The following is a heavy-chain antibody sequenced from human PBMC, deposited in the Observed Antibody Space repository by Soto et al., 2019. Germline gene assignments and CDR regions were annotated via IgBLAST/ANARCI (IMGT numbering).Heavy chain of an antibody. CDR2: IYHGGTT. D-gene: IGHD6-19*01. Sequence: TLSLTCTVSGYSISSGSYWGWIRQPPGKGPEWIASIYHGGTTFYNPSLKSRVTVSVDKSNNQFSLKLRSVTAADTAVYYCAKAHVTGVAGSSFDYWGQGTLVTVSS. V-gene: IGHV4-38-2*02. CDR3: AKAHVTGVAGSSFDY. CDR1: GYSISSGSY. J-gene: IGHJ4*02.